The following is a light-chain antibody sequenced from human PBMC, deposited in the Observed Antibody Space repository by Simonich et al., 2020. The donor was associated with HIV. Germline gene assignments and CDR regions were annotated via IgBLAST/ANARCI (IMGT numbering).Light chain of an antibody. Sequence: DIQMTQSPSSLSASVGDRVTITCRASQRISSYLNWFQHKPGKAPKLLIYAAFRLQSGVPSRFSGSGSGTEFTLTISSLQPDDFATYYCQQYHSYPYTFGQGTKLEIK. CDR1: QRISSY. CDR2: AAF. V-gene: IGKV1-16*01. CDR3: QQYHSYPYT. J-gene: IGKJ2*01.